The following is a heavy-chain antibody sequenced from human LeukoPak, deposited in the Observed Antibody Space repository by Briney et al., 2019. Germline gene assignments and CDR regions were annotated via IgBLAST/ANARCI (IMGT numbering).Heavy chain of an antibody. CDR3: ARHSSSYYGSGSSFDY. CDR2: IYYSGST. CDR1: GGSISSGSYY. J-gene: IGHJ4*02. Sequence: RSSETLSLTCTVSGGSISSGSYYWSWIRQPPGKGLEWIGYIYYSGSTNYNPSLKSRVTISVDTSKNQFSLKLSSVTAADTAVYYCARHSSSYYGSGSSFDYWGQGTLVTVSS. D-gene: IGHD3-10*01. V-gene: IGHV4-61*01.